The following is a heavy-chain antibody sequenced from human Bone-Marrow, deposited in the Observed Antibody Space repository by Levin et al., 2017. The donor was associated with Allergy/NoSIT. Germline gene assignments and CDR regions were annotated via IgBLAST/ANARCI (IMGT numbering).Heavy chain of an antibody. V-gene: IGHV1-24*01. D-gene: IGHD3-3*01. CDR1: GDSLSESS. J-gene: IGHJ5*02. Sequence: ASVKVSCKVSGDSLSESSIHWVRQAPGKGLEWMGGFDPEDGETIYAQRFQGRVTLTEDRSTDTAYMELRSLTSDDTAIYYCTTYYEQQLVRAGWFFDPWGQGTLVIVSS. CDR3: TTYYEQQLVRAGWFFDP. CDR2: FDPEDGET.